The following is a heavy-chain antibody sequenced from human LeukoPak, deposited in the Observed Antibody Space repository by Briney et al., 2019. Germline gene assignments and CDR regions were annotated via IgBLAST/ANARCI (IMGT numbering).Heavy chain of an antibody. D-gene: IGHD2-2*02. CDR2: INHSGST. CDR1: GGSFSGYY. Sequence: SETLSLTCAVSGGSFSGYYWSWIRQPPGKGLEWIGEINHSGSTNYNPSLKSRVTISVDTSKNQFSLKLGSVTAADTAVYYCARVALPDCSSTSCYTGGHYYYYMDVWGKGTTVTVSS. CDR3: ARVALPDCSSTSCYTGGHYYYYMDV. V-gene: IGHV4-34*01. J-gene: IGHJ6*03.